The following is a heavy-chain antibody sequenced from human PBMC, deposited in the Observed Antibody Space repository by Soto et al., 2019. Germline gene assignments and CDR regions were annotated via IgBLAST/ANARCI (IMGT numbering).Heavy chain of an antibody. Sequence: QVQLVQSGTELKKPGASVKVSCRASGYSFIAYGLSWVRQAPGQGLEWMGWISPYNGNTNYAEKFQGRVTMTKDTSTDTAYMGLKNLRSDEKALYYCATTTVTSHFDHWGQGTLVTVSS. CDR1: GYSFIAYG. V-gene: IGHV1-18*04. D-gene: IGHD4-17*01. J-gene: IGHJ4*01. CDR2: ISPYNGNT. CDR3: ATTTVTSHFDH.